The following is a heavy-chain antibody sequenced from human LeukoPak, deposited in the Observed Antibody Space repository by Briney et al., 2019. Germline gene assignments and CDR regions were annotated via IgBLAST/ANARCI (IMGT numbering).Heavy chain of an antibody. CDR1: GFTFSSYW. CDR2: INMDGSST. CDR3: ARAHYYGSGDLGY. J-gene: IGHJ4*02. V-gene: IGHV3-74*01. Sequence: GGSLRLSCAASGFTFSSYWMHWVRQAPGKGLVWVSRINMDGSSTTYADSVKGRFTISRDNAKNTLHLQMNSLRAEDTAVYYCARAHYYGSGDLGYWGQGTLVTVSS. D-gene: IGHD3-10*01.